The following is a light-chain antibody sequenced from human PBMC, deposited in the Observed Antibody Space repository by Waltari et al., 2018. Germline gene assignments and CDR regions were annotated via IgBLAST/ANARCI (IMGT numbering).Light chain of an antibody. CDR2: GAS. CDR1: QDLDNW. Sequence: AIQVTQSPSSLSASVGDRVTITCRASQDLDNWLAWYQQKPGKAPNLLIYGASVLESGVPSRFSGSGSGTDFTLTISSLQPEDFATYYCQQLHSYPRAFSGGTKVESK. CDR3: QQLHSYPRA. V-gene: IGKV1-13*02. J-gene: IGKJ4*01.